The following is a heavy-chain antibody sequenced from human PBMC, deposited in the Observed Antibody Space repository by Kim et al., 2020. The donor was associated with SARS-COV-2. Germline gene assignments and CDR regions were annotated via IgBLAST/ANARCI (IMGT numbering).Heavy chain of an antibody. CDR3: ARNYGGNSGGYFDN. D-gene: IGHD4-17*01. V-gene: IGHV3-30*01. J-gene: IGHJ4*03. Sequence: ADSVRGRFTITRDNYKNALYLQLNSLKPEDTAVYYCARNYGGNSGGYFDNWGQGTLVTVSS.